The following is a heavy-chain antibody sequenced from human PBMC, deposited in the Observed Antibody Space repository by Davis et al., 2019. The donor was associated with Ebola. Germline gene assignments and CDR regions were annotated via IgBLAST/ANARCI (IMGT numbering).Heavy chain of an antibody. CDR3: ARDREGTTNFDY. CDR2: IYSGGST. Sequence: GESLKISCTASGFTFSSYVMSWVRQAPGKGLEWVSVIYSGGSTYYADSVKGRFTISRDNAKNSLYLQMNSLRAEDTAVYYCARDREGTTNFDYWGQGTLVTVSS. D-gene: IGHD2/OR15-2a*01. CDR1: GFTFSSYV. V-gene: IGHV3-66*01. J-gene: IGHJ4*02.